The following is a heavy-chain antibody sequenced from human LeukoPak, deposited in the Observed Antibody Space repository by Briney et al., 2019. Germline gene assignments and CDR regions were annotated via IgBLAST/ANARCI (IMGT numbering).Heavy chain of an antibody. J-gene: IGHJ6*02. CDR2: IIRVGGST. Sequence: GRSLTLAWAPSGFTPSTNSMSWVRPPPGEGLGWVSAIIRVGGSTYYADSVKGRFTISRDNSKNTLYLQMNSLRGEDTAVYYCAKDLFSPGYYGMDVWGQGTTVTVSS. CDR1: GFTPSTNS. V-gene: IGHV3-23*01. CDR3: AKDLFSPGYYGMDV. D-gene: IGHD2-21*01.